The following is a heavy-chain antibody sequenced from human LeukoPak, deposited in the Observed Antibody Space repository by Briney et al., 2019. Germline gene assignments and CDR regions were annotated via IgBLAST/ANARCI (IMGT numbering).Heavy chain of an antibody. J-gene: IGHJ4*02. Sequence: PSETLSLTCTVSGGSISSSSYYWGWIRQPPGKGLEWIGSIYYSGSTYYNPSLKSRVTISVDTSKNQFSLKLSSVTAADTAVYYCARSSSGWYGDFFDYWGQGTLVTVSS. CDR1: GGSISSSSYY. CDR2: IYYSGST. CDR3: ARSSSGWYGDFFDY. V-gene: IGHV4-39*07. D-gene: IGHD6-19*01.